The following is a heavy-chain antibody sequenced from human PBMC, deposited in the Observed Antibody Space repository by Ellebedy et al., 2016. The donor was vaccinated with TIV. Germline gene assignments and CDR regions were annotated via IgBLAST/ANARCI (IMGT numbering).Heavy chain of an antibody. CDR2: IIPIFGTA. CDR3: ARGYSSSFFYFDY. Sequence: SVKVSXKASGGTFSSYAISWVRQAPGQGLEWMGGIIPIFGTAIYAQKFQGRVTISADESASTSYMELSSLRSEDTAVYYCARGYSSSFFYFDYWGQGTLVTVSS. V-gene: IGHV1-69*13. CDR1: GGTFSSYA. D-gene: IGHD6-6*01. J-gene: IGHJ4*02.